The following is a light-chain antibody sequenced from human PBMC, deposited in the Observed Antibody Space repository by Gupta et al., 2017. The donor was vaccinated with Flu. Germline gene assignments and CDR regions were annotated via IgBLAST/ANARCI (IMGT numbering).Light chain of an antibody. CDR1: RSVRNDY. V-gene: IGKV3D-20*01. CDR2: DAS. Sequence: DIVLTQSPATVSVSPGEGTTLTCWASRSVRNDYIAWYQQKAGLAPRLLIFDASRRATGIPDRFSGSGSGRDFTLTLKTVEPEDFAVYSCQQYGTSPPTFGQGTKVEIK. J-gene: IGKJ1*01. CDR3: QQYGTSPPT.